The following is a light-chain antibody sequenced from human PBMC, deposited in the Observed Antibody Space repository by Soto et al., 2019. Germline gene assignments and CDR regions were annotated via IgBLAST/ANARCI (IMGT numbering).Light chain of an antibody. CDR2: GNS. V-gene: IGLV1-40*01. CDR3: QSYDSSLSVVV. Sequence: QSVLTQPPSVSGAPGQRVTISCTGSSSNIGAGYDVHWYQQLPGTAPKLLIYGNSNRPSGVPDRFSGSKSGTSASLAITGLQAEDEVDYYYQSYDSSLSVVVFGGGTKLTVL. J-gene: IGLJ2*01. CDR1: SSNIGAGYD.